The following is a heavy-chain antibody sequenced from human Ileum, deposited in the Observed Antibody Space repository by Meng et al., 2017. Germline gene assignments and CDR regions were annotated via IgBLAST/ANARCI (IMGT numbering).Heavy chain of an antibody. CDR1: GASISTTNW. Sequence: LQESVPGLVKPSGTLSLTCAVSGASISTTNWGNWVRQPPGEGLEWSGEIYHSGLVNYNLSLKSRVTLSIDKSKNQFSLKLISVTAADTGVYYCAANSGKKMHSWGQGTLVTVSS. D-gene: IGHD4-23*01. J-gene: IGHJ4*02. CDR3: AANSGKKMHS. V-gene: IGHV4-4*02. CDR2: IYHSGLV.